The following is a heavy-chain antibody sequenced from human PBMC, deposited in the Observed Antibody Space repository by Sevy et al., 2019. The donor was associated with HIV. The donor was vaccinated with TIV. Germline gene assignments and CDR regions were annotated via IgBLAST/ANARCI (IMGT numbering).Heavy chain of an antibody. J-gene: IGHJ4*02. CDR2: IKQDGSVK. D-gene: IGHD6-13*01. CDR1: GFTLNSYW. CDR3: VRAIAADASL. Sequence: GGSLRLSCAASGFTLNSYWMSWVRQAPGKGLEWVANIKQDGSVKYYVDSVKGRFTISRDNARNLVYQQMSSLTAEDTALYYCVRAIAADASLWGQGTLVTVSS. V-gene: IGHV3-7*01.